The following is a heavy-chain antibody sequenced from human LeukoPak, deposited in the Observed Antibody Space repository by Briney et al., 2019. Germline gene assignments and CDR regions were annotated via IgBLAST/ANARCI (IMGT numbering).Heavy chain of an antibody. D-gene: IGHD2-2*01. V-gene: IGHV1-46*01. CDR2: INPSGGST. Sequence: ASVKVSCKASGYTFTSYYMHWVRQAPGQGLEWMGIINPSGGSTSYAQKFQGRVTMTRDTSTSTVYMELSSLRSEDTAVYYCARDRCSSTSCRGRGWFDPWGQGTLVTVSS. CDR1: GYTFTSYY. J-gene: IGHJ5*02. CDR3: ARDRCSSTSCRGRGWFDP.